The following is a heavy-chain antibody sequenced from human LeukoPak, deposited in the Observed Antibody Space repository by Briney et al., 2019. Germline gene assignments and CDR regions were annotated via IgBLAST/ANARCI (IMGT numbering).Heavy chain of an antibody. CDR2: ISSNGGST. CDR3: ARGRGYHLSPYYFDY. V-gene: IGHV3-64*01. Sequence: PGGSLRLSCAASGFTFSSYAMHWVRQAPGKGLEYVSAISSNGGSTYYANSVKGRFTISRDNSKNTLYLQMGSLRAEDMAVYYCARGRGYHLSPYYFDYWGQGTLVTVSS. J-gene: IGHJ4*02. CDR1: GFTFSSYA. D-gene: IGHD3-22*01.